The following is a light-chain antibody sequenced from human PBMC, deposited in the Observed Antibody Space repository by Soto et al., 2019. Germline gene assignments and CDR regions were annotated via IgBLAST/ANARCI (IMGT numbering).Light chain of an antibody. V-gene: IGKV1-5*03. Sequence: DIQMTQSPSTLSASGGDRVTITCRASQSISVWLAWYQQKAGKAPNLLIYKASRLESGVPSRFSCSGSEAEFTLTISGLQSGDSATYYYQQYNSSSQTFGQGTKVDIK. CDR2: KAS. CDR3: QQYNSSSQT. CDR1: QSISVW. J-gene: IGKJ1*01.